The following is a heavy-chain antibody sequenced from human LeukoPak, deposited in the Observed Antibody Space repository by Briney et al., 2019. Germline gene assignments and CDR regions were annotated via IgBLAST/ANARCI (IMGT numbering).Heavy chain of an antibody. CDR3: ARDNDGKDV. Sequence: PGGSLRLSCAASGFTFSSYSMNWVRQAPGKGLEWVSYISSSSSTIYYADSVKGRFTISRDNAKNSLYLQINSLRAEDTAAYYCARDNDGKDVWGKGTTVIVSS. V-gene: IGHV3-48*01. J-gene: IGHJ6*04. D-gene: IGHD2-8*01. CDR2: ISSSSSTI. CDR1: GFTFSSYS.